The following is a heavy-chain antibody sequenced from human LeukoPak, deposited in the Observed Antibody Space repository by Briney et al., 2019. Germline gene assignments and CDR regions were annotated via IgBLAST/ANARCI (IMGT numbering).Heavy chain of an antibody. V-gene: IGHV4-59*01. J-gene: IGHJ3*02. CDR3: ARGARRGVDAFDI. CDR2: IYDSGST. Sequence: SETLSLTCTVAGGSISSYYWSWIRQPPGKGLEWIGYIYDSGSTNYNPSLKSRVTISVDTSKNQFSLKLSSVTAADTAVYYCARGARRGVDAFDIWGQGTMVTVSS. CDR1: GGSISSYY. D-gene: IGHD3-10*01.